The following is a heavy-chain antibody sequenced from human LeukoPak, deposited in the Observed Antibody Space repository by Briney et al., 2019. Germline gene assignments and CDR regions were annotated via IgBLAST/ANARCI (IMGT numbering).Heavy chain of an antibody. Sequence: GGSLRLSCAASGFTFSSYAMRWVRQAPGKGLEWVSSIDGGGGSTNYADSVKGRFTISRENSKNTLYLQMNSLRVEDTAVYYCARRNIAAAALDYWGQGTLVTVSS. CDR2: IDGGGGST. CDR1: GFTFSSYA. J-gene: IGHJ4*02. D-gene: IGHD6-13*01. V-gene: IGHV3-23*01. CDR3: ARRNIAAAALDY.